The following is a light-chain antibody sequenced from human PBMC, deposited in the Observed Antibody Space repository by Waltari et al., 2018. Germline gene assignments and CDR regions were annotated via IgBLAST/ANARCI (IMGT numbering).Light chain of an antibody. V-gene: IGLV2-14*01. Sequence: QSALTQPASVSGSPGQSITISCTGTSRDVGAFNYVSWYQQHPGKAPKVLIYEDRNRPFGVYTRFSGSKSGNTASLTISGLQAEDEADYYCNSYTTTAARVFGGGTRLTVL. CDR1: SRDVGAFNY. J-gene: IGLJ3*02. CDR2: EDR. CDR3: NSYTTTAARV.